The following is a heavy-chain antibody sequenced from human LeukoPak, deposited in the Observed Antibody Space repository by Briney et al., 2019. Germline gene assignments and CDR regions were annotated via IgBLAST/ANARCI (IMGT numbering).Heavy chain of an antibody. D-gene: IGHD3-22*01. V-gene: IGHV3-43*02. Sequence: VGSLRLSCAASGFTFDDYAMHWVRQAPGKGLEWVSLISGDGGSTYYADSVKGRFTISRDNSKNSLYLQMNSLRTEDTALYYCAKGTLRRRLLKGADYFDYWGQGTLVTVSS. CDR2: ISGDGGST. CDR1: GFTFDDYA. CDR3: AKGTLRRRLLKGADYFDY. J-gene: IGHJ4*02.